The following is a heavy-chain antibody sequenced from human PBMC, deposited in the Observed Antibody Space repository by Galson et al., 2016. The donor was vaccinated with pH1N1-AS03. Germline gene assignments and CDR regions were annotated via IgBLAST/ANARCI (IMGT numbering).Heavy chain of an antibody. CDR2: INGVGSSI. V-gene: IGHV3-74*01. D-gene: IGHD3-22*01. Sequence: SLRLSCAASGISLSSSWMHWVRQAPGRGLVWVSGINGVGSSIKYADAVKGRFPISRDNAKNMLYLQMNGLRADDAAVYYCSRGYDDSGPDDHRLFDSWGQGTQVTVSS. J-gene: IGHJ5*01. CDR3: SRGYDDSGPDDHRLFDS. CDR1: GISLSSSW.